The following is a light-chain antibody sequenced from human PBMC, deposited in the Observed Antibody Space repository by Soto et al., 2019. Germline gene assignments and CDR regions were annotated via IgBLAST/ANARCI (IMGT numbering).Light chain of an antibody. V-gene: IGKV3-20*01. J-gene: IGKJ4*01. Sequence: EIVLTQSPGTLSLSPGDSATLSCRASQSVSSSSLAWYQQKPGQAPRLLFFGVSNRAAGVPDRFGGSGSGTDFTLTISRLEPEDFAVYYCQQYGGSPPTFGGGTKVDTK. CDR2: GVS. CDR3: QQYGGSPPT. CDR1: QSVSSSS.